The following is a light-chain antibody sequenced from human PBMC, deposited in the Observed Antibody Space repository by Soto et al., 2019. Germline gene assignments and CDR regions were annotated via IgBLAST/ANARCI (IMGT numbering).Light chain of an antibody. CDR1: SSNIGAGYD. J-gene: IGLJ2*01. Sequence: QAVVTQPPSVSGAPGQRVTISCTGSSSNIGAGYDVHWYQQLPGTAPKLLIYGNSNRPSGVPDRFSGSKSGTSASLAITGLQAEDEADYYCQSYDSSLSGSGVVFGGGTMVTVL. CDR3: QSYDSSLSGSGVV. CDR2: GNS. V-gene: IGLV1-40*01.